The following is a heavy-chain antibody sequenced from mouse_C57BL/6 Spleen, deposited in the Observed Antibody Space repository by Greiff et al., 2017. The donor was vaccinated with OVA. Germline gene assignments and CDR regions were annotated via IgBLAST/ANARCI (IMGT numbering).Heavy chain of an antibody. CDR2: INPNNGGT. V-gene: IGHV1-18*01. CDR3: ARRGYYDYDGFAY. CDR1: GYTFTDYN. J-gene: IGHJ3*01. D-gene: IGHD2-4*01. Sequence: VQLQQSGPELVKPGALVKIPCKASGYTFTDYNMDWVKQSHGKSLEWIGDINPNNGGTIYNQKFKGKATLTVDKSSSTAYMELRSLTSEDTAVYYCARRGYYDYDGFAYWGQGTLVTVSA.